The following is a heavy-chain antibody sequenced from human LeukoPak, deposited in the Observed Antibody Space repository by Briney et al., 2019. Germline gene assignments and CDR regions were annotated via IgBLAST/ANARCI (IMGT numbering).Heavy chain of an antibody. CDR2: IKQDGSEK. V-gene: IGHV3-7*01. CDR3: ARVTYGSGSYYNGPLDY. Sequence: PGGSLRLSCAASGFTFSSYWMSWVRQAPGKGLEWVANIKQDGSEKYYVDSVKGRFTISRDNAKNSLYLQMNSLRAEDTAVYHCARVTYGSGSYYNGPLDYWGQGNLVTVSS. D-gene: IGHD3-10*01. CDR1: GFTFSSYW. J-gene: IGHJ4*02.